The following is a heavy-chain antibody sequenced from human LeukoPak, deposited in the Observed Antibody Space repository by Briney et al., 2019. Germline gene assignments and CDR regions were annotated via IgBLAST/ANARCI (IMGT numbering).Heavy chain of an antibody. CDR3: AKPRDIDSWAFDV. CDR1: EFTFNHHY. CDR2: ISYDGRNK. Sequence: GGSLRLSYAASEFTFNHHYMLWVRQAPAKGLEGVAAISYDGRNKYYADSVEGRFTISRDNSKNTLNLQMNSLRTEDTAVFYCAKPRDIDSWAFDVWGQGTMVTVSS. J-gene: IGHJ3*01. V-gene: IGHV3-30*18. D-gene: IGHD2-15*01.